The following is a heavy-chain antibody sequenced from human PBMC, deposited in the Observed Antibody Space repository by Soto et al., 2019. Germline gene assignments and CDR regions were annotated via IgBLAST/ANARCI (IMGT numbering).Heavy chain of an antibody. J-gene: IGHJ6*02. CDR2: IIPVYGTT. V-gene: IGHV1-69*01. Sequence: QVQLVQSGAEVKKPGSSVKVSCKASGDSYNNYGISWVRQAPGQGLEWMGGIIPVYGTTIYAQHFQGRVTATADEDTSTAYLELRGLRSEDTAVYYCAANPLGIGSQGDVWGQGTTVTVSS. CDR1: GDSYNNYG. CDR3: AANPLGIGSQGDV. D-gene: IGHD2-21*01.